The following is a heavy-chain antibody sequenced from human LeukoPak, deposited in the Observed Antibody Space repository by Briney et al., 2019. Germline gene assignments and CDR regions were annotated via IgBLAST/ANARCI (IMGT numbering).Heavy chain of an antibody. CDR3: ARDSGSYWGVPDY. CDR1: GYSFTSFA. J-gene: IGHJ4*02. CDR2: INPYNGET. V-gene: IGHV1-18*01. Sequence: ASVKVSCKASGYSFTSFAISWVRQAPGQGLEWMGWINPYNGETNYAQKLQGRVTMTTDTSTSTAYMELRSLRSDDTAVYYCARDSGSYWGVPDYWGQGTLVTVSS. D-gene: IGHD1-26*01.